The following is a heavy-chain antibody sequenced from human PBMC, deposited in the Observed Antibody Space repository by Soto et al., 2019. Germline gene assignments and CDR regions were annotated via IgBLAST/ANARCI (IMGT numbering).Heavy chain of an antibody. D-gene: IGHD2-15*01. J-gene: IGHJ4*02. CDR2: IYYSGST. Sequence: QVQLQESGPGLVKPSETLSLTCTVSGGSISSYYWSWIRQPPGKGLEWIGYIYYSGSTNYNPSLKSRVTISVDTSKNQCSLKLSSVTAADTAVYYCAGAVVAATVYFDYWGQGTLVTVSS. CDR1: GGSISSYY. V-gene: IGHV4-59*01. CDR3: AGAVVAATVYFDY.